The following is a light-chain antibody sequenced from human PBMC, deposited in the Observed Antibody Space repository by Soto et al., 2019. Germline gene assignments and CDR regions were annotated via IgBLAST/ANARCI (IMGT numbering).Light chain of an antibody. CDR2: DVT. CDR1: SSDVGGYNF. Sequence: QFVLTQPASVSGSPGQSITISCTGTSSDVGGYNFVSWYQQHPGKAPKLMIYDVTNRPSGVSNRFSGSKSGNTASLTISGLQAEDEADYYCLSYSSSTSPYVLGTGTKVTVL. J-gene: IGLJ1*01. CDR3: LSYSSSTSPYV. V-gene: IGLV2-14*01.